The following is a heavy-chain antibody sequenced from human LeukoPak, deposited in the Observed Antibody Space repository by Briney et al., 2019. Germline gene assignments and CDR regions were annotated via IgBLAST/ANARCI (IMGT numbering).Heavy chain of an antibody. J-gene: IGHJ6*03. D-gene: IGHD6-19*01. CDR2: INSDGSST. CDR1: GFTFSSYW. V-gene: IGHV3-74*01. Sequence: SGGSLRLSCAASGFTFSSYWMHWVRQAPGKGLVWVSRINSDGSSTSYADSVKGRFTISRGNSKNTLYLQMNSLRAEDTAVYYCARFDTQYSSGWYHHYYYYMDVWGKGTTVTISS. CDR3: ARFDTQYSSGWYHHYYYYMDV.